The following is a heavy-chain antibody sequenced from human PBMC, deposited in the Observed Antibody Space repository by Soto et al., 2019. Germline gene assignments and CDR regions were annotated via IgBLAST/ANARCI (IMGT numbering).Heavy chain of an antibody. CDR2: ISGSGGST. CDR3: AKALIYCGGDCQSHRYGMDV. D-gene: IGHD2-21*02. Sequence: HPGGSLRLSCAASGFTFSSYAMSWVRQAPGKGLEWVSAISGSGGSTYYADSVKGRFTISRDNSKNTLYLQMNSLRAEDTAVYYCAKALIYCGGDCQSHRYGMDVWGQGTTVTVSS. CDR1: GFTFSSYA. V-gene: IGHV3-23*01. J-gene: IGHJ6*02.